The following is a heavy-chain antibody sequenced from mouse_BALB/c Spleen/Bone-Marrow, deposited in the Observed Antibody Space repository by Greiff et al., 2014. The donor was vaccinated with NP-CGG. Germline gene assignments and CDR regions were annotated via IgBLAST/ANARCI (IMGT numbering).Heavy chain of an antibody. D-gene: IGHD1-1*01. CDR2: IDPANGNT. CDR1: GFNIKDTY. J-gene: IGHJ2*01. V-gene: IGHV14-3*02. Sequence: DVKLQESGAALVKPGASVKLSCTASGFNIKDTYMHWVKQRPEQGLEWIGRIDPANGNTKYDPKFQGKATITADTSSNTAYLQLSSVTSEDTAVYYCANYYYGSHFDYWGQGTTLTVSA. CDR3: ANYYYGSHFDY.